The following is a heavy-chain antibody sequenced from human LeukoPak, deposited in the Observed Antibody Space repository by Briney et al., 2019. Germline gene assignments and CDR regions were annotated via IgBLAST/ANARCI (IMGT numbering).Heavy chain of an antibody. D-gene: IGHD6-19*01. CDR3: ARPRLDNWFDP. V-gene: IGHV4-59*01. CDR2: IYYSGST. CDR1: GGSISSYY. Sequence: SETLSLTCTVSGGSISSYYWSWIRQPPGKGLEWIGYIYYSGSTNYNPSLQSRVTISVDTSKNQFSLKLSSVTAADTDVYSCARPRLDNWFDPWGQGTLVTVSS. J-gene: IGHJ5*02.